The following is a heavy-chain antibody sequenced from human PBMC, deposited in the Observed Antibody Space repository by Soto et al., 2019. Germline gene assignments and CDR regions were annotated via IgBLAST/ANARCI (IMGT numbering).Heavy chain of an antibody. V-gene: IGHV4-39*07. CDR1: GASISSSSYY. CDR2: IYYSGST. Sequence: PAETLSLTRTVSGASISSSSYYWCWLRHPPGKGLEWIGSIYYSGSTNYNPSLKSRVTISVDTSKNQFSLKLSSVTAADTAVYYCASNSSGSPSWFDPWGQGTLVTVSS. J-gene: IGHJ5*02. D-gene: IGHD3-10*01. CDR3: ASNSSGSPSWFDP.